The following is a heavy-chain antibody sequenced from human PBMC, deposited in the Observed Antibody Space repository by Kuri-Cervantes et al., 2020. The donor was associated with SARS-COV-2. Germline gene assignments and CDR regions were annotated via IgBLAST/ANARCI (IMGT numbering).Heavy chain of an antibody. Sequence: GESLKISCAASGFTFSSYAMSWVRQAPGKGLEWVSAISGSGGSTYYADSVKGRFTISRDNSKNTLYLQMNSLRAEDTAVYFCARDTPYCSSNTCSDFWGQGTLVTVSS. CDR1: GFTFSSYA. V-gene: IGHV3-23*01. J-gene: IGHJ4*02. CDR2: ISGSGGST. CDR3: ARDTPYCSSNTCSDF. D-gene: IGHD2-2*01.